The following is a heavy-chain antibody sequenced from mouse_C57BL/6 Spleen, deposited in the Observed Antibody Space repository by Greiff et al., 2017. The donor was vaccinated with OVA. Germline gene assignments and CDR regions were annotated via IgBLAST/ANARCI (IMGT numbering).Heavy chain of an antibody. Sequence: VQRVESGAELVKPGASVKLSCKASGYTFTEYTIHWVKQRSGQGLEWIGWFYPGSGSIKYNEKFKDKATLTADKSSSTVYMELSRLTSEDSAVYFCARHERRYGNYDFYYAMDYWGQGTSVTVSS. CDR1: GYTFTEYT. D-gene: IGHD2-1*01. CDR3: ARHERRYGNYDFYYAMDY. J-gene: IGHJ4*01. V-gene: IGHV1-62-2*01. CDR2: FYPGSGSI.